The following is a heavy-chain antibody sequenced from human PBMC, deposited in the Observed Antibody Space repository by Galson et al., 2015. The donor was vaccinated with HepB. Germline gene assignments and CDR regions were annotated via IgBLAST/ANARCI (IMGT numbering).Heavy chain of an antibody. CDR1: GDSVSSNSAA. J-gene: IGHJ4*02. V-gene: IGHV6-1*01. Sequence: CAISGDSVSSNSAAWNWIRQSPSRGLEWLGRTYYRSKWYNDYAVSVKSRITINPDTSKNQFSLQLNSVTPEDTAVYYCARQKAVRELQGANDYWGQGTLVTVSS. CDR3: ARQKAVRELQGANDY. CDR2: TYYRSKWYN. D-gene: IGHD3-10*01.